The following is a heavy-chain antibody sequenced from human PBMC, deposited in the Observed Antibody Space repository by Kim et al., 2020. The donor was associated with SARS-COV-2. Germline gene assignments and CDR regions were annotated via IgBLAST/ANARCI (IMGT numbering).Heavy chain of an antibody. CDR1: GGSFSGYY. J-gene: IGHJ6*02. D-gene: IGHD2-15*01. CDR3: AGNYGGSSESWGMDV. CDR2: INYGEST. Sequence: SETLSLTCAVYGGSFSGYYWSWIRQPPGKGLEWIGEINYGESTNYNPSLKSRVTISVDTSKNQFSLKLSSVTAADTAVYYCAGNYGGSSESWGMDVWGQG. V-gene: IGHV4-34*01.